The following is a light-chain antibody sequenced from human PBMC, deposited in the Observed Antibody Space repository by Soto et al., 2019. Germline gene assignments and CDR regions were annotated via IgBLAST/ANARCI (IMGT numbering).Light chain of an antibody. V-gene: IGKV1-5*01. J-gene: IGKJ1*01. CDR2: DAS. CDR1: QSISSW. CDR3: QQYENYWT. Sequence: DIPMTQSPSTLSATAGDRVTITCRASQSISSWLAWNQHKPGKAPKLLIYDASNLDSGVPSRFSGSGSGTEFSLTISNLQPDDCATYYCQQYENYWTFGQGTRVEIK.